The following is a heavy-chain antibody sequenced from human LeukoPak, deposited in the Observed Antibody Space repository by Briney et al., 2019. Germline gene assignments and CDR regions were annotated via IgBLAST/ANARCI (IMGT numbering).Heavy chain of an antibody. J-gene: IGHJ4*02. D-gene: IGHD6-19*01. CDR2: IYHSGST. V-gene: IGHV4-4*02. CDR1: GGSISNSYW. CDR3: ASSSGSHLLKYYFDY. Sequence: PSETLSLTCTVSGGSISNSYWWSWVRQPPGKGLEWIGEIYHSGSTNYNPSLKSRVTISVDKSKNQFSLKLSSVTAADTAVYYCASSSGSHLLKYYFDYWGQGTLVTVSS.